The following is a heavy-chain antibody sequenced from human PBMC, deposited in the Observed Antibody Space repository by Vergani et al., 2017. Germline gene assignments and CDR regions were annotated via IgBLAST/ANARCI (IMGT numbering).Heavy chain of an antibody. CDR2: ISASGAPT. D-gene: IGHD1-1*01. V-gene: IGHV3-23*01. J-gene: IGHJ6*02. CDR1: GFIFSTYA. Sequence: EVQLLESGGDLVQPGGSLRLSCTASGFIFSTYAMSWVRQAPGKGLEWVSGISASGAPTYYADSVKGRVTISRDNSKNTLYLQMNSLRAEDTAVYYCSKERTIPDTAAGYYYYSGMDVWGQGTTVTVSS. CDR3: SKERTIPDTAAGYYYYSGMDV.